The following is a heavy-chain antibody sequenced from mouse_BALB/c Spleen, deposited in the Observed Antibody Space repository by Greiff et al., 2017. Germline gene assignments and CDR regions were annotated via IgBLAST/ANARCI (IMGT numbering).Heavy chain of an antibody. CDR2: ISSGGSYT. Sequence: EVHLVESGGGLVKPGGSLKLSCAASGFTFSSYAMSWVRQSPEKRLEWVAEISSGGSYTYYPDTVTGRFTISRDNAKNTLYLEMSSLRSEDTAMYYCARGPSTATYYAMDYWGQGTSVTVSS. CDR3: ARGPSTATYYAMDY. J-gene: IGHJ4*01. V-gene: IGHV5-9-4*01. D-gene: IGHD1-2*01. CDR1: GFTFSSYA.